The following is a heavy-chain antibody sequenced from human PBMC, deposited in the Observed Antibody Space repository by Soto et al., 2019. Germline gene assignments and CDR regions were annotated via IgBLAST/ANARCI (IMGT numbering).Heavy chain of an antibody. D-gene: IGHD3-9*01. CDR3: ARGRNYDILTGYYLLLDY. CDR2: ISAYNGNT. V-gene: IGHV1-18*01. J-gene: IGHJ4*02. CDR1: GYTFTSYG. Sequence: ASVKVSCKASGYTFTSYGISCVRQAPGQGLEWMGWISAYNGNTNYAQKLQGRVTMTTDTSTSTAYMELRSLRSDDTAVYYCARGRNYDILTGYYLLLDYWGQGTLVTVSS.